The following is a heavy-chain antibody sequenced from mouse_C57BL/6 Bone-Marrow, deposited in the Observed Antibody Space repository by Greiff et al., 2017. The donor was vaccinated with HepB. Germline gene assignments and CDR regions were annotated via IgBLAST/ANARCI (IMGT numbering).Heavy chain of an antibody. D-gene: IGHD5-5*01. CDR3: APTWPYAMDY. CDR1: GFSLTSYG. J-gene: IGHJ4*01. Sequence: QVQLQQSGPGLVQPSQSLSITCTVSGFSLTSYGVHWVRQPPGKGLELLGVIWSGGSTDYNAAFISRLSISKDNSKSQVFFKMNSLQADATAIYYCAPTWPYAMDYWGQGTSVTVSS. V-gene: IGHV2-4*01. CDR2: IWSGGST.